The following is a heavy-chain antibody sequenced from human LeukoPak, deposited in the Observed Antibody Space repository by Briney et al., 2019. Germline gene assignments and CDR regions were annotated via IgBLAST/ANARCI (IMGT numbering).Heavy chain of an antibody. Sequence: PSETLSLTCTVSGGSISSSSYYWGWIRQPPGKGLEWIGSIYYSGSTYYNPSLKSRVTISVDTSKNQFSLKLSSVTAADTAVYYCARGYSYYFESWGQGTLVTVSS. D-gene: IGHD5-18*01. V-gene: IGHV4-39*07. J-gene: IGHJ4*02. CDR1: GGSISSSSYY. CDR3: ARGYSYYFES. CDR2: IYYSGST.